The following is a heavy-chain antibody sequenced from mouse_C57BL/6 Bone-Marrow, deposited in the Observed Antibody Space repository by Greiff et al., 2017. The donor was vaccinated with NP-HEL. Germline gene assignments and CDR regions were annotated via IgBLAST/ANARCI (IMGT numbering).Heavy chain of an antibody. CDR2: IYPGSGST. V-gene: IGHV1-55*01. Sequence: QVHVKQPGAELVKPGASVKMSCKASGYTFTSYWITWVKQRPGQGLEWIGDIYPGSGSTNYNEKFKSKATLTVDTSSSTAYMQLSSLTSEDSAVYYCAAVYFDYWGQGTTLTVSS. D-gene: IGHD3-3*01. CDR1: GYTFTSYW. CDR3: AAVYFDY. J-gene: IGHJ2*01.